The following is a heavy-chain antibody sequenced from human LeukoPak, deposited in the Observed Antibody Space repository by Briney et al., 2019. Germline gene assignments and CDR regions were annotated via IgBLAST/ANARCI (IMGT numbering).Heavy chain of an antibody. D-gene: IGHD4-17*01. V-gene: IGHV4-34*01. CDR3: ARVGGYGDSPAFDY. J-gene: IGHJ4*02. CDR2: INHSGST. CDR1: GGSFSGYY. Sequence: PSETLSLTCAVYGGSFSGYYWSWIRQPPGKGLEWIGEINHSGSTNYNPSLKSRVTISVDRSKNQFSLKLSSVTAADTAVYYCARVGGYGDSPAFDYWGQGTLVTVSS.